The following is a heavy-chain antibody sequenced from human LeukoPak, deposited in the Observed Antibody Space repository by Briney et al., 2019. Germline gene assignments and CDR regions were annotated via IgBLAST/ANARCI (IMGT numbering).Heavy chain of an antibody. CDR3: AKALMHDYTYPDY. D-gene: IGHD5-24*01. J-gene: IGHJ4*02. Sequence: GGSLRLSCAASGFTVSSYGMYWVRQVPGKGLEWVAFIRYDGINKYYADSVKGRFTISRDNSKNTLFLQMNSLRAEDTAVYYCAKALMHDYTYPDYWGQGTLVTVSS. CDR2: IRYDGINK. CDR1: GFTVSSYG. V-gene: IGHV3-30*02.